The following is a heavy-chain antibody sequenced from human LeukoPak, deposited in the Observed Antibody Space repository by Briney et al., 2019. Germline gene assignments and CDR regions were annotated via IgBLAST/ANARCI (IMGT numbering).Heavy chain of an antibody. J-gene: IGHJ5*02. CDR3: VRFGLTSSLDH. Sequence: GESLKISCKISGYKLTNNWIGWVRQVPGKGPEWMGLIYPGYSDAKYSPSFQGQVTLSVDASISTAYLQLSGLRASDTAIYYCVRFGLTSSLDHWGQGTLVTVSS. CDR1: GYKLTNNW. CDR2: IYPGYSDA. V-gene: IGHV5-51*01. D-gene: IGHD6-13*01.